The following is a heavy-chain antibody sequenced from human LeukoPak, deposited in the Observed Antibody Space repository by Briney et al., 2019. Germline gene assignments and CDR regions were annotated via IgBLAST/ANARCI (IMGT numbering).Heavy chain of an antibody. J-gene: IGHJ4*02. V-gene: IGHV3-48*04. CDR2: ISSSSSPT. CDR3: ARDVAAALDY. CDR1: GFTFSSYG. D-gene: IGHD6-13*01. Sequence: GGSLRLSCAASGFTFSSYGMHWVRQAPGKGLEWISYISSSSSPTYYADSVKGRFTISRDNAKNSLYLQMNSLRAEDTAVYYCARDVAAALDYWGQGTLVTVSS.